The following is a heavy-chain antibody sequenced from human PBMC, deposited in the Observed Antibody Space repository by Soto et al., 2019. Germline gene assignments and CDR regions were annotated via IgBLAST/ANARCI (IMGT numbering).Heavy chain of an antibody. J-gene: IGHJ5*01. CDR2: ISYSERT. CDR1: GGSITDGGSY. D-gene: IGHD2-15*01. V-gene: IGHV4-39*01. CDR3: VRPDETPTHRGWRWFDC. Sequence: XETLSLTCTVSGGSITDGGSYWDLSRQAPGKGREWITSISYSERTSYNPPRKRRVTISVDTSMNPSSLDVTSVTADDMSVYYCVRPDETPTHRGWRWFDCRGRGSLVTVSS.